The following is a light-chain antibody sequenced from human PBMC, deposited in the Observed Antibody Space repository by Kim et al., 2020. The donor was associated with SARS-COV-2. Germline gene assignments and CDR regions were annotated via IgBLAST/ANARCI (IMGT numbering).Light chain of an antibody. V-gene: IGLV3-1*01. CDR1: KLGDKY. Sequence: SYELTQPPSVSVSPGQTASITCSGDKLGDKYACWYQQKPGQSPVLVIYQDSNRPSGIPERFSGSNSGNTATLTISGTQAMDEADYYCQAWDSSTDVVFGG. CDR3: QAWDSSTDVV. CDR2: QDS. J-gene: IGLJ2*01.